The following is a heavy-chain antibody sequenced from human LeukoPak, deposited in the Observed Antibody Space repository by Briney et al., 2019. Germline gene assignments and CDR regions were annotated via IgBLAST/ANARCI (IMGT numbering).Heavy chain of an antibody. J-gene: IGHJ6*02. CDR3: ARGWSTTGVATIYYYYYGMDV. CDR2: MIPNRGNT. V-gene: IGHV1-8*01. Sequence: ASVKVSCKASGYTFTSYDINWVRQATGQGLEWMGWMIPNRGNTGYAQKFQGRVTMTRNTSISTAYMELSSLRSEDTAVYYCARGWSTTGVATIYYYYYGMDVWGQGTTVTVSS. CDR1: GYTFTSYD. D-gene: IGHD5-12*01.